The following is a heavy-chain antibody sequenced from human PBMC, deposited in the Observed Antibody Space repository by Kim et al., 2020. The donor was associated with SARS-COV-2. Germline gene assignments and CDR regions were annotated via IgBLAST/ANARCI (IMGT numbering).Heavy chain of an antibody. D-gene: IGHD6-13*01. CDR2: ISYDGSNK. V-gene: IGHV3-30*18. Sequence: GGSLRLSCAASGFTFSSYGMHWVRQAPGKGLEWVAVISYDGSNKYYADSVKGRFTISRDNSKNTLYLQMNSLRAEDTAVYYCAKDLGSSWFYYYFDYWG. CDR1: GFTFSSYG. J-gene: IGHJ4*01. CDR3: AKDLGSSWFYYYFDY.